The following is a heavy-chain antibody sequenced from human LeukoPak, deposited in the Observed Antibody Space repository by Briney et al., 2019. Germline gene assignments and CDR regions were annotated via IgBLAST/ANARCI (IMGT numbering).Heavy chain of an antibody. CDR2: ISWNSGSI. CDR1: GFTFDDYA. Sequence: GGSLRLSCTASGFTFDDYAMHWVRQAPGKGLEWVSGISWNSGSIGYADSVKGRFTISRDNAKNSLYLQMNSLRAEDTALYYCAKSFRTDYRGIDIWGQGTMVTVSS. D-gene: IGHD4-11*01. CDR3: AKSFRTDYRGIDI. V-gene: IGHV3-9*01. J-gene: IGHJ3*02.